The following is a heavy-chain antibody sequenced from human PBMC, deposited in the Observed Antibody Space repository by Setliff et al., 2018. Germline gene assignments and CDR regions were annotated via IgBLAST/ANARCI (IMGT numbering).Heavy chain of an antibody. CDR1: GFTFSSYW. J-gene: IGHJ4*02. CDR3: AKGYRSSTSCYVDY. Sequence: GGSLRLSCAASGFTFSSYWMHWVRQAPGKGLVWVSRINSGIVAYADSVKGRFTISRDNAKNSLYLQMNSLRADDMALYYCAKGYRSSTSCYVDYWGQGTLVTVSS. CDR2: INSGIV. V-gene: IGHV3-74*01. D-gene: IGHD2-2*01.